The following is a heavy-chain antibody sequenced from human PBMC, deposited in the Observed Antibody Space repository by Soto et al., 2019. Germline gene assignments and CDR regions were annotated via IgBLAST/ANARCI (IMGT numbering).Heavy chain of an antibody. CDR3: ARDGDPTTQSYFDY. CDR1: GFTFSSYS. CDR2: ISSSSSYI. D-gene: IGHD4-17*01. V-gene: IGHV3-21*01. Sequence: EVQLVESGGGLVKPGGSLRLSCAASGFTFSSYSMNWVRQAPGKGLEWVSSISSSSSYIYYADSVKGRFTISRDNAKNSLYLQMNSLRAEDTAVYYCARDGDPTTQSYFDYWGQGTLVTVSS. J-gene: IGHJ4*02.